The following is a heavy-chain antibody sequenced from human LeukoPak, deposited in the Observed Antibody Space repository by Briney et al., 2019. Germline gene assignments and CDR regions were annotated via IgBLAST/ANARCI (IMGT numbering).Heavy chain of an antibody. CDR1: GGSISSYY. V-gene: IGHV4-59*12. J-gene: IGHJ4*02. D-gene: IGHD6-6*01. CDR2: IYYSGST. Sequence: SETLSLTCTVSGGSISSYYWSWIRQPPGKGLEWIGYIYYSGSTNYNPSLKSRVTISVDTSKNQFSLKLSSVTAADTAVYYCARDSSSSFGAFDYWGQGTLVTVSS. CDR3: ARDSSSSFGAFDY.